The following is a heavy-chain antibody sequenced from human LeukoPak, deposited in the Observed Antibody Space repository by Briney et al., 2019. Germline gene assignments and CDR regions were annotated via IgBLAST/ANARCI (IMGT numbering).Heavy chain of an antibody. CDR1: GFTFSSYA. CDR3: AKDLAYYYDSSSDY. CDR2: ISGSGGST. D-gene: IGHD3-22*01. J-gene: IGHJ4*02. V-gene: IGHV3-23*01. Sequence: GSLRLSCAASGFTFSSYAMSWVRQAPGKGLEWVSAISGSGGSTYYADSVKGRFTISRDNSKNTLYLQMNSLRAEDTAVYYCAKDLAYYYDSSSDYWGQGTLVTVSS.